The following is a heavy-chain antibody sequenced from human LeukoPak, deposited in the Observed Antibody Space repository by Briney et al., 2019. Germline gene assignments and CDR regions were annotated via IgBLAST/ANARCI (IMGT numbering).Heavy chain of an antibody. CDR2: ISYDGSNK. CDR3: AKGDPYGSGSYPVDY. J-gene: IGHJ4*02. V-gene: IGHV3-30*04. D-gene: IGHD3-10*01. CDR1: GFTFSTYA. Sequence: GRSLRLSCAASGFTFSTYAMHWVRQAPGKGLEWVAVISYDGSNKYYADSVKGRFTISRDNSKNTLYLQMNSLRPEDTAVYHCAKGDPYGSGSYPVDYWGQGTLVTVSS.